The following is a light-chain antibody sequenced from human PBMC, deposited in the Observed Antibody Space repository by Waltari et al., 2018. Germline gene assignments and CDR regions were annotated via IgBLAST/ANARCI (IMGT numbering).Light chain of an antibody. Sequence: DVVMTQSPLALPVTLGQPASISCTSSQSLVHRDVNTLLVWFQQRPGQSPRRLIYKVSNRDSGVPDRFSGSGSGTDFTLKISWVEAEDVGVYYCMQGTHWPYTFGQGTKLDIK. J-gene: IGKJ2*01. CDR1: QSLVHRDVNTL. CDR2: KVS. CDR3: MQGTHWPYT. V-gene: IGKV2-30*02.